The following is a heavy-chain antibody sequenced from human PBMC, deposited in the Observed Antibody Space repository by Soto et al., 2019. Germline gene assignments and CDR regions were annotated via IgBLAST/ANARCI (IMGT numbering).Heavy chain of an antibody. D-gene: IGHD1-1*01. CDR3: ARDKWETGEAAFDI. CDR2: IIPIFGTA. Sequence: SVKVSCKASGGSFSSYAISWVRQAPGQGLEWMGGIIPIFGTANYAQKFQGRVTITADESTSTAYMELSSLRSEDTAVYYCARDKWETGEAAFDIWGQGTMVTVSS. J-gene: IGHJ3*02. V-gene: IGHV1-69*01. CDR1: GGSFSSYA.